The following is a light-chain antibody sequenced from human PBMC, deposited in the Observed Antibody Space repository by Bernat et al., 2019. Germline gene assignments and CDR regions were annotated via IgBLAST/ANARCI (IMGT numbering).Light chain of an antibody. CDR1: SSDVGRYNL. Sequence: QSALTQPASVSGSPGQSITISCTGTSSDVGRYNLVSWYQQHPGKAPKLMIYEGSKRPSGVSNRFSGSTSGNTASLTISGLQAEDEADYYCGSYAGSSVVFGGGTKLTVL. V-gene: IGLV2-23*01. CDR3: GSYAGSSVV. J-gene: IGLJ2*01. CDR2: EGS.